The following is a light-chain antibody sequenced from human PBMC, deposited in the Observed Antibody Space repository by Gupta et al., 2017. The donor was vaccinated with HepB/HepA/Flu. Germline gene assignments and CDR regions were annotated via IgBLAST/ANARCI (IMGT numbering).Light chain of an antibody. CDR2: VTSDGSH. CDR3: QTWDTGAVV. V-gene: IGLV4-69*01. Sequence: QLVLTQSPSASAPLRASVTLTCTLSSGQITYAIAWHQQQPERGPRYLMKVTSDGSHSKGDGIPDRFSGSSSGTERHLTISSLQSEDEADYYCQTWDTGAVVFGGGTKLTVL. J-gene: IGLJ2*01. CDR1: SGQITYA.